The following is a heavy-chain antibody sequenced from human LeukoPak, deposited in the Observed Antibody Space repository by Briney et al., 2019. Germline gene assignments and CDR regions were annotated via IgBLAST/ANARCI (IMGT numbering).Heavy chain of an antibody. V-gene: IGHV4-61*02. Sequence: SETLSLTCAVSGGSISSGSYYWTWIRQPAGKGLEWIGRIYTSGSTNYNPSLKSRVTISLDTSKNQFSLRLSSVTAADTAVYYCARRAGGYSHPYDYWGQGILVTVSS. J-gene: IGHJ4*02. D-gene: IGHD4-23*01. CDR3: ARRAGGYSHPYDY. CDR1: GGSISSGSYY. CDR2: IYTSGST.